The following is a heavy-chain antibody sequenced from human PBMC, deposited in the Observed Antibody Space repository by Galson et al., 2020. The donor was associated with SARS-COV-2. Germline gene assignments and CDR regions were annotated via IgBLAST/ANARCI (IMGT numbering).Heavy chain of an antibody. J-gene: IGHJ4*02. D-gene: IGHD4-4*01. CDR2: ISYDGTTK. V-gene: IGHV3-30*18. Sequence: TGGSLRLSCAASGFTFSSYGMHWVRQAPGKGLEWVGVISYDGTTKKYADPVKGRFTISKDNSKNTVYLQMNSLRAEETAVYFCAKDPHYNDYSTYQPFLDYWGQGTLVTVSS. CDR3: AKDPHYNDYSTYQPFLDY. CDR1: GFTFSSYG.